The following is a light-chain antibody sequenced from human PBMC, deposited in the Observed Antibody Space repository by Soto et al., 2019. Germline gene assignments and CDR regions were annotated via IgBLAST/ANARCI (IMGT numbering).Light chain of an antibody. CDR3: QQRSNWPQIT. Sequence: EIVLTQSPATLSLSPGERATLSCRASQSVSKYLAWYQQKPGQAPRLLIHDASNRATGIAARFSGSGSGTDFTLTIRSLEPEDFGVYYCQQRSNWPQITFGGGTKVEIK. CDR1: QSVSKY. CDR2: DAS. J-gene: IGKJ4*01. V-gene: IGKV3-11*01.